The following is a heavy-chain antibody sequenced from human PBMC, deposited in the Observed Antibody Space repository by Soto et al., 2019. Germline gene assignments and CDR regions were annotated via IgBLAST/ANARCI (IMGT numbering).Heavy chain of an antibody. D-gene: IGHD1-26*01. CDR1: GGTFSSYS. CDR2: SIPIFGTA. J-gene: IGHJ4*02. V-gene: IGHV1-69*01. Sequence: QVQLVQSGAEVKTPGSSVKVSCKASGGTFSSYSINWVRQAPGQGLEWMGESIPIFGTANYAQQFQGRVTITADESTSTAYMELSSLRSEDTAVYYCARDGGRHSGGIDYWGQGPLVTVSS. CDR3: ARDGGRHSGGIDY.